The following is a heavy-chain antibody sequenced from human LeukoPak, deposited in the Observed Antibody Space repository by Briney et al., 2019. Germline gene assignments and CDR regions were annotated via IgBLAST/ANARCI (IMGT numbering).Heavy chain of an antibody. CDR3: ARDLVVVPASPYYFDY. J-gene: IGHJ4*02. D-gene: IGHD2-15*01. V-gene: IGHV3-48*01. CDR2: ISKSASTT. Sequence: GGFLRLSCAASGFTFSNYHMNWVRQAPGKGLEWVSYISKSASTTYYADSVKGRFTISRDTARNSVYLQMNSLTAEDTAVYYCARDLVVVPASPYYFDYWGQGTLVTVSS. CDR1: GFTFSNYH.